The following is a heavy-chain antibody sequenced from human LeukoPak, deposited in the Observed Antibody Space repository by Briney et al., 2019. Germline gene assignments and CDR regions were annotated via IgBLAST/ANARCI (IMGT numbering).Heavy chain of an antibody. Sequence: GGSLRLSCAASGLTFSSYSMNWVRQAPGKGLEWVSSISSSSSYIYYTDSVKGRFTISRDNAKKSLYLQMNSLRAEDTAVYYCARVGGITLALAPSPSPDYNYYYMDVWGKGTTVTVSS. CDR3: ARVGGITLALAPSPSPDYNYYYMDV. D-gene: IGHD3-10*01. V-gene: IGHV3-21*01. CDR1: GLTFSSYS. J-gene: IGHJ6*03. CDR2: ISSSSSYI.